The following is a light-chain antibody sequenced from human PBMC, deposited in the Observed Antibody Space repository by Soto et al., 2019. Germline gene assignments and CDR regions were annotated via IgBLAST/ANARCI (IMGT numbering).Light chain of an antibody. J-gene: IGKJ5*01. CDR3: QQYGSSPLVT. CDR2: GAS. Sequence: VVLTQSPGTLSLSPGERATLSCRASQSVSSSYLAWYQQKPGQAPRLLIHGASSRATGIPDRFSGSGSGTDFTITISRLEPEDFAVYYCQQYGSSPLVTFGQGTRLEMK. V-gene: IGKV3-20*01. CDR1: QSVSSSY.